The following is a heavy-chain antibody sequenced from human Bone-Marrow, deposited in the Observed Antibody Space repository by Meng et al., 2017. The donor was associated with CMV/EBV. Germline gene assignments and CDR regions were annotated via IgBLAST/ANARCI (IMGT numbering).Heavy chain of an antibody. J-gene: IGHJ4*02. CDR3: TTGQGGYSGYLFDY. D-gene: IGHD5-12*01. CDR2: IKSKTDGGTT. Sequence: GGSLRLSCAASGFTFSSYEMNWVRQAPGKGLEWVGRIKSKTDGGTTDYAAPVKGRFTISRDDSKNTLYLQMNSLKTEDTAVYYCTTGQGGYSGYLFDYWGQGTLVTVSS. V-gene: IGHV3-15*01. CDR1: GFTFSSYE.